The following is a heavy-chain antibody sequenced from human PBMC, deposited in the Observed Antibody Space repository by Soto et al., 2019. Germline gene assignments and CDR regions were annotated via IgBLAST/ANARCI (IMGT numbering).Heavy chain of an antibody. V-gene: IGHV5-51*01. CDR2: IYPGDSDT. Sequence: PGESLKISCKGSGYSFTNYWIGWVRQMPGKGLEWMGIIYPGDSDTRYSPSFQGQVTISADKSISTAYLQWSSLKASDTAMYYCARQPRAYYYGMDVWGQGTTVTVSS. CDR3: ARQPRAYYYGMDV. CDR1: GYSFTNYW. J-gene: IGHJ6*02.